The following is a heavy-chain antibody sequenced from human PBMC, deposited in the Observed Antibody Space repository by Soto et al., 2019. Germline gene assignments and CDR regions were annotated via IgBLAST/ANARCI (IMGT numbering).Heavy chain of an antibody. CDR3: ARDWVDTAIQGHYYYYYGMDV. CDR1: GYTLTGYY. CDR2: INPNSGGT. J-gene: IGHJ6*02. Sequence: DSVKLYCKASGYTLTGYYMHWVRQAPRQGLEWMGWINPNSGGTNYAQKFQGRVTMTRDTSISTAYMELSGLRSDDTAVYYCARDWVDTAIQGHYYYYYGMDVWGQGTKVTVSS. V-gene: IGHV1-2*02. D-gene: IGHD5-18*01.